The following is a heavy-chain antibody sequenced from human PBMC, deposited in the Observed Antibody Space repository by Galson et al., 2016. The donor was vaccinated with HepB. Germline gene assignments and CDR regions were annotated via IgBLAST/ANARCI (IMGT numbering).Heavy chain of an antibody. J-gene: IGHJ2*01. CDR1: GDSVSSNSAA. CDR3: ARDDYSSGWPLNWYFDL. CDR2: TYYRSKWYN. V-gene: IGHV6-1*01. Sequence: CAISGDSVSSNSAAWNWIRQSPSRGLEWLGRTYYRSKWYNDYAVSVKSRITINPDTSKNQFSLQLNSVTPEDTAVYYCARDDYSSGWPLNWYFDLWGRGTLVSVSS. D-gene: IGHD6-19*01.